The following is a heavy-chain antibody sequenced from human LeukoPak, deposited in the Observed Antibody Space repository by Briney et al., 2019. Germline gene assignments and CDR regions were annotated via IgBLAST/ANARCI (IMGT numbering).Heavy chain of an antibody. CDR3: AREGRDISMLRGRNAFDI. CDR1: SSSISSGSY. Sequence: SQTLSLTRAVVSSSISSGSYGCWIRQPPGKGLEWVASIYHGGTTYYNPSLKSRVTILVDTSENQFSLRLTSVTAADTAVYYCAREGRDISMLRGRNAFDIWGQGTMVTVSS. V-gene: IGHV4-38-2*02. CDR2: IYHGGTT. J-gene: IGHJ3*02. D-gene: IGHD3-10*01.